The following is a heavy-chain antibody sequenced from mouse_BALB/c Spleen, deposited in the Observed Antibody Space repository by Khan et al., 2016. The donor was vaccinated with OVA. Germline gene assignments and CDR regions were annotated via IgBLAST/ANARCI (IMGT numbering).Heavy chain of an antibody. D-gene: IGHD2-3*01. V-gene: IGHV1-54*01. CDR3: ARGFYDGYLAWFAY. CDR2: INPGSGGT. J-gene: IGHJ3*01. Sequence: QVQLQQSGTELVRPGPSVKVSCKASGYAFTHYLIEWIKQRPGQGLEWIGVINPGSGGTSYNEKFEGKATLTADNSSSTAYMHLSSLTSDDSAVYFCARGFYDGYLAWFAYWGQGTLVTVSA. CDR1: GYAFTHYL.